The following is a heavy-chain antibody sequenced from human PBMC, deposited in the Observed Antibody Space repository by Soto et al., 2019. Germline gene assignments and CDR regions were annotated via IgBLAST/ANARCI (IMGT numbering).Heavy chain of an antibody. Sequence: PGESVKLSYTGFGYSFTIYCIGCVRQMPGKGLEWMAIIYPADSDTRYSPSFQGQVTISADKSISTAYLQWSSLKASDTAMYYCVRPDSSGYYVYWGQGTLVTVSS. CDR3: VRPDSSGYYVY. D-gene: IGHD3-22*01. CDR2: IYPADSDT. V-gene: IGHV5-51*01. J-gene: IGHJ4*02. CDR1: GYSFTIYC.